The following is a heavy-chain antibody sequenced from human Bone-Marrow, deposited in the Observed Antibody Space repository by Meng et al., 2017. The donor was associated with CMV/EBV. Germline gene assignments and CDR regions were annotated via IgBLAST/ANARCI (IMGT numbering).Heavy chain of an antibody. V-gene: IGHV1-46*01. D-gene: IGHD1-1*01. J-gene: IGHJ6*02. CDR1: GYTFTSYY. CDR3: ARRNDPSYYYGMDV. CDR2: INPSGGST. Sequence: ASVKVSCKASGYTFTSYYMHWVRQAPGQGLEWMGIINPSGGSTSYAQKFQGRVTMTRDTSTSTVYLQWSSLKASDTAMYYCARRNDPSYYYGMDVWGQGTTVTVSS.